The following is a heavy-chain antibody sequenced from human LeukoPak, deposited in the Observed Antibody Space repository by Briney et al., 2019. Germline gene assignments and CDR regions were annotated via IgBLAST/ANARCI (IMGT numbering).Heavy chain of an antibody. CDR1: GFTFSDYY. CDR2: ISSSGSTI. V-gene: IGHV3-11*04. Sequence: GGSLRLSCAASGFTFSDYYMSWIRQAPGKGLEWVSYISSSGSTIYYADSVKGRFTISRDNAKNSLYLQMNSLRAEDTAVYYCARRMVRGVKNWFDPWGQGTLVTVSS. CDR3: ARRMVRGVKNWFDP. J-gene: IGHJ5*02. D-gene: IGHD3-10*01.